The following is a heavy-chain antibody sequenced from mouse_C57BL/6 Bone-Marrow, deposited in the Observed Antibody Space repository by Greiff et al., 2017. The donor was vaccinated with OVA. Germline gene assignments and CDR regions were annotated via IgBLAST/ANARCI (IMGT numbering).Heavy chain of an antibody. V-gene: IGHV14-4*01. CDR2: IDPENGDT. J-gene: IGHJ1*03. Sequence: VQLQQSGAELVRPGASVKLSCTASGFNIKDDYMHWVKQRPEQGLEWIGWIDPENGDTEYASKFQGKATITADTSSNTAYLQLSSLTSEDTAVYYCTPSTTVPFYWYFDVWGTGTTVTVSS. D-gene: IGHD1-1*01. CDR1: GFNIKDDY. CDR3: TPSTTVPFYWYFDV.